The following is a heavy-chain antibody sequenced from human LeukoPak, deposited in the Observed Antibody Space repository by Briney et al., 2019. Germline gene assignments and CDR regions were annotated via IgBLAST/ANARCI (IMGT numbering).Heavy chain of an antibody. J-gene: IGHJ6*02. V-gene: IGHV1-8*01. CDR2: MNPNSGNT. D-gene: IGHD6-19*01. CDR1: GYTFTSYD. Sequence: GASVKVSCKASGYTFTSYDINWVRQATGQGLEWMGWMNPNSGNTGYAQKFQGRVTMTRNTSIRTAYMELSSLRSEDTAVYYCATGAGASTYYYYGMDVWGQGNSVRVS. CDR3: ATGAGASTYYYYGMDV.